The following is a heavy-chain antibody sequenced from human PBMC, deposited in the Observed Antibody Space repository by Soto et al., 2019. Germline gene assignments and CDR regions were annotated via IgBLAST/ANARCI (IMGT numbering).Heavy chain of an antibody. CDR1: GFSLSTSGMC. V-gene: IGHV2-70*01. D-gene: IGHD2-21*02. Sequence: SGPTLVNPTQTLTLTCTFSGFSLSTSGMCVSWIRQPPGKALEWLALIDWDDDKYYSTSLKTRLTISKDTSKNQVVLTMTSMDPVDTATYYCERIVETAGYYYGMDVWGQGTTVTVSS. J-gene: IGHJ6*02. CDR2: IDWDDDK. CDR3: ERIVETAGYYYGMDV.